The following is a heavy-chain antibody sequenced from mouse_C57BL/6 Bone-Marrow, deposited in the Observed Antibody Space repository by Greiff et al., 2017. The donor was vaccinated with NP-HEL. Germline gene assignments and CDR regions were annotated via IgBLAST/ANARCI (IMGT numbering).Heavy chain of an antibody. CDR1: GFSLSTSGMG. CDR3: ARLLLRWYAMDY. Sequence: QVPLKVCGPGILQSSQTLSLTCSFSGFSLSTSGMGVSWLRQPSGKGLEWLAHIYWDDDNRYNPSLKSRLTISKDTSRNHVFLKITSVDTADTATYYCARLLLRWYAMDYWGQGTSVTVSS. J-gene: IGHJ4*01. D-gene: IGHD1-1*01. CDR2: IYWDDDN. V-gene: IGHV8-12*01.